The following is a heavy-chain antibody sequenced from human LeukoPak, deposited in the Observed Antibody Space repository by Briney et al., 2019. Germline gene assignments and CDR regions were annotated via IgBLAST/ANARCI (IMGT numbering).Heavy chain of an antibody. D-gene: IGHD5-12*01. V-gene: IGHV1-58*01. Sequence: SVKVSSKASGFTFTSSAVQWVRQARGQRLEWIGWIVVGSGNTNYAQKFQERVTITRDMSTSTAYMELSSLRSEDTAVYYCAAERSGYDLYYFDYWGQGTLVTVSS. CDR3: AAERSGYDLYYFDY. CDR2: IVVGSGNT. CDR1: GFTFTSSA. J-gene: IGHJ4*02.